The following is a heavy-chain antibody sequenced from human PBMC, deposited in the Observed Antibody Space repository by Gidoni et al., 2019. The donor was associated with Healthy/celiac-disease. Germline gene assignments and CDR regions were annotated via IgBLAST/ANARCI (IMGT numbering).Heavy chain of an antibody. CDR1: GFTFSSYA. J-gene: IGHJ3*02. Sequence: EVQLLESGGGLVQPGGSLRLSCAASGFTFSSYAMSWVRQAPGKGLEWVSAISGSGGSTYYADSVKGRFTISRDNSKNTLYLQMNSLRAEDTAVYYCVKDGASYYDSSGYYYGGAFDIWGQGTMVTVSS. V-gene: IGHV3-23*01. CDR3: VKDGASYYDSSGYYYGGAFDI. CDR2: ISGSGGST. D-gene: IGHD3-22*01.